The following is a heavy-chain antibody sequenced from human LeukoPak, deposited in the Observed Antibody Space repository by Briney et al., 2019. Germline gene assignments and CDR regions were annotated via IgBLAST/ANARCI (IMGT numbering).Heavy chain of an antibody. CDR1: GFSFSTYS. CDR3: AKGGFGSSWLYFDY. CDR2: IQSHGSPT. D-gene: IGHD6-13*01. J-gene: IGHJ4*02. V-gene: IGHV3-30*02. Sequence: GVSLRLSCAASGFSFSTYSKHWVRQAPGKGLEWVTFIQSHGSPTYYADSVKGRFTISRDNSKNTLYLQMHSLRAEDTAVYYCAKGGFGSSWLYFDYWGQGSLVTVSS.